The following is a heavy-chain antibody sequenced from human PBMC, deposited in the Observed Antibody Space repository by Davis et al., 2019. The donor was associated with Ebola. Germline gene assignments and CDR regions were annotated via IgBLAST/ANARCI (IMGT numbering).Heavy chain of an antibody. D-gene: IGHD4-11*01. V-gene: IGHV3-21*01. Sequence: GGSLRLSCAASGFTFSSNSMNWVRQAPGKGLEWVSFISSSSNYIYYADSVKGRFTVSRDNAKNSLYLQMNSLRAEDTAVYYCARTVDCDFWGQGSLVTVSS. CDR1: GFTFSSNS. CDR2: ISSSSNYI. J-gene: IGHJ4*02. CDR3: ARTVDCDF.